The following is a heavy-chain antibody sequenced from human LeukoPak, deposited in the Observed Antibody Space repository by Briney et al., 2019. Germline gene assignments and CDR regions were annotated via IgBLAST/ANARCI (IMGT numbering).Heavy chain of an antibody. V-gene: IGHV3-33*06. J-gene: IGHJ4*02. Sequence: GGSLTLSCAASGFTFSSYGMHWVRQAPGKGLEWVAVIWYDGSNKYYADSVKGRFTISRDNSKNTLYLQMNSLRAEDTAVYYCAKDLRWLQTQPPEIGYWGQGTLVTVSS. CDR1: GFTFSSYG. CDR3: AKDLRWLQTQPPEIGY. CDR2: IWYDGSNK. D-gene: IGHD5-24*01.